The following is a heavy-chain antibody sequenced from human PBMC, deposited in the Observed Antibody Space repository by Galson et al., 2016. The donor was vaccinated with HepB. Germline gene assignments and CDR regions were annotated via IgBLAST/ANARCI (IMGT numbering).Heavy chain of an antibody. CDR1: GGSISSNNW. Sequence: SETLSLTCAVSGGSISSNNWWSWLRQSSDKGLEWIGELSQSGRTNYNPSLKSRVTMSVDKSKNQFSLNLTSVTAAATAVYFCAETAWCYGGGCSTFGVWGQGVLVTISS. V-gene: IGHV4-4*02. D-gene: IGHD2-15*01. J-gene: IGHJ3*01. CDR3: AETAWCYGGGCSTFGV. CDR2: LSQSGRT.